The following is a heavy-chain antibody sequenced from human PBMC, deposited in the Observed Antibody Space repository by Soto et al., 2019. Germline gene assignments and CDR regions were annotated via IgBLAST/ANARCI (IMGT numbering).Heavy chain of an antibody. D-gene: IGHD4-17*01. CDR2: IYYSGST. J-gene: IGHJ4*02. V-gene: IGHV4-59*01. CDR1: GGSISSYY. CDR3: ARLNDYGDYWFDY. Sequence: NPSETLSLTCTVSGGSISSYYWSWIRQPPGKGLEWIGYIYYSGSTNYNPPLKSRVTISVDTSKNQFSLKLSSVTAADTAVYYCARLNDYGDYWFDYWGQGTLVTVSS.